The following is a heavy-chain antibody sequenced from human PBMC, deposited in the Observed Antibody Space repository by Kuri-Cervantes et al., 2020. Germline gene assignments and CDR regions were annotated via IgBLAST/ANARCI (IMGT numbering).Heavy chain of an antibody. Sequence: SETLSLTCAVYGGSFSGYYWSGLRQPPGKGLEWIGEINHSGSTNYDPSLKSRVTISVDTSKNQFSLKLSSVTAADTAVYYCARDPGGYYYGSGSYYSLSYRMDVWGQGTTVTVSS. V-gene: IGHV4-34*01. CDR1: GGSFSGYY. CDR2: INHSGST. CDR3: ARDPGGYYYGSGSYYSLSYRMDV. D-gene: IGHD3-10*01. J-gene: IGHJ6*02.